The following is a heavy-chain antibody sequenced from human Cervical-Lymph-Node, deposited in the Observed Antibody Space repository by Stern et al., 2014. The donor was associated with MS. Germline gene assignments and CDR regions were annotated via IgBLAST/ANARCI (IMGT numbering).Heavy chain of an antibody. V-gene: IGHV2-5*02. CDR3: AHNRDGYFNR. D-gene: IGHD5-24*01. CDR2: VYWDDDK. CDR1: GFSLNINKVA. Sequence: QITLKESGPTLVKPTQTLTLTCTFSGFSLNINKVAVGWIRQPPGKALEWLALVYWDDDKRYSPSLKSRLNITNDTSKNRVVLTVTNVDPVDTATYYCAHNRDGYFNRWGQGTLVTVSS. J-gene: IGHJ4*02.